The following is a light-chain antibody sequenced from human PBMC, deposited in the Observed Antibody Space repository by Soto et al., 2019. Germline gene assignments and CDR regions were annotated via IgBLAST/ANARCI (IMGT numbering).Light chain of an antibody. CDR3: QQYNTWRSIT. Sequence: EIVMTQSPATLSVSPGERATLSCRASQSISARLGWYQQRPGQAPRLLIYGGSNRPTGVPARFSGSGSGTAFTLTISSRQSEDFAVYYCQQYNTWRSITFGQGTRLEIK. CDR1: QSISAR. V-gene: IGKV3-15*01. CDR2: GGS. J-gene: IGKJ5*01.